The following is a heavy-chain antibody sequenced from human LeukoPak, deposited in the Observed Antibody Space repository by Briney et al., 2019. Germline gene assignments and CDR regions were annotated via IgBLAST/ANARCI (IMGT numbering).Heavy chain of an antibody. CDR1: GFSFSTYW. V-gene: IGHV3-74*01. Sequence: GGSLRLSCTASGFSFSTYWMHWVRHAPGKGLVWVSRINSDGSTTTFADSVKGRFTISRDNAKNTLYLQMNSLRAEDTAVYYCARTPYYHGMDVWGQGTTVTVSS. CDR2: INSDGSTT. CDR3: ARTPYYHGMDV. J-gene: IGHJ6*02.